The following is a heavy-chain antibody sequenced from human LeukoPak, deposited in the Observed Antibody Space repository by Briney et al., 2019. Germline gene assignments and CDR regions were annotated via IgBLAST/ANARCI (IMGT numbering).Heavy chain of an antibody. D-gene: IGHD3-16*01. CDR3: ARDLHPRLTGYFDY. CDR1: EFSVGSNY. J-gene: IGHJ4*02. Sequence: PGGSLRLSCAASEFSVGSNYMTWVRQAPGKGLEWVSVIYSGGSTYYADSVEGRFTVSRDNSKNTLYLEMRSLRAEDTAVYYCARDLHPRLTGYFDYWGQGTLVTVSS. V-gene: IGHV3-53*01. CDR2: IYSGGST.